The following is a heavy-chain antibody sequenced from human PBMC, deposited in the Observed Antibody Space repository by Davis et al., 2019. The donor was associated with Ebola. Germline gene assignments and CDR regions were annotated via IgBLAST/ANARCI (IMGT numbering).Heavy chain of an antibody. J-gene: IGHJ4*02. CDR1: GYTFTNYG. V-gene: IGHV1-18*04. Sequence: AASVKVSCRASGYTFTNYGITWVRQAPGQGLEWMGWIHPHNGNTNYAQNVQGRVIMTSDTATTTAYMEVGSLRSDDTAVYYCARAQFPTTSDHWGQGTLVTVSS. CDR3: ARAQFPTTSDH. D-gene: IGHD1-1*01. CDR2: IHPHNGNT.